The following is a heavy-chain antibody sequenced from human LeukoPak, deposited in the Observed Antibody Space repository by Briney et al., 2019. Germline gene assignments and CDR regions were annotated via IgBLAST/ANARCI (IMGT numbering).Heavy chain of an antibody. CDR3: ARATDASSGYFWFDP. CDR2: IYYSGST. J-gene: IGHJ5*02. Sequence: PSETLSLICTVSGGSISGYYGSWIRQSPGKGLEWIAYIYYSGSTNYNPSLKSRVTISADTSKNQFSLKLSSVTAADTAMYYCARATDASSGYFWFDPWGQGTLVTVSS. CDR1: GGSISGYY. D-gene: IGHD3-22*01. V-gene: IGHV4-59*01.